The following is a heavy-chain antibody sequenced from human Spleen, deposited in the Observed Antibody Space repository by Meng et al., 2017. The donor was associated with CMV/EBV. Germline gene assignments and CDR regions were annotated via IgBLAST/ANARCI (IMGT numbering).Heavy chain of an antibody. CDR1: GYAFRREG. CDR3: ARDLGNAWVDY. Sequence: CKATGYAFRREGIARVRQAAGKGRERMEWSNTDNGNTNYARNLQSRITMTTNTSTSTAYLEVKSLRSDDTAVYCYARDLGNAWVDYWGQGTLVTVSS. J-gene: IGHJ4*01. V-gene: IGHV1-18*01. D-gene: IGHD4-23*01. CDR2: SNTDNGNT.